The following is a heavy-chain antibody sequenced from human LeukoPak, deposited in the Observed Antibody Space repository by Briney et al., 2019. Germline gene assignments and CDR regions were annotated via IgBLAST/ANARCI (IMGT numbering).Heavy chain of an antibody. CDR1: GFTFSSYS. Sequence: PGGSLRPSCAASGFTFSSYSMNWVRQAPGKGLEWVSSISSSSSYIYYADSVKGRFTISRDNAKNSLYLQMNSLRAEDTAVYYCARRGYYYYYMDVWGKGTTVTVSS. J-gene: IGHJ6*03. V-gene: IGHV3-21*01. CDR3: ARRGYYYYYMDV. CDR2: ISSSSSYI.